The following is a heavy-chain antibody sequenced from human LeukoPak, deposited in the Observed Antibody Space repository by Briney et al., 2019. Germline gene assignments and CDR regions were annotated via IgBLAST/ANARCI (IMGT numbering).Heavy chain of an antibody. CDR3: ARANPQYCSSTSCYGAFDI. Sequence: GASVKVSCKASGGTFSRNVISWVRQTPGQGLEWMGWINPNSGGTNYAQKFQGRVTMTRDTSISTAYMELSRLRSDDTAVYYCARANPQYCSSTSCYGAFDIWGQGTMVTVSS. CDR1: GGTFSRNV. V-gene: IGHV1-2*02. CDR2: INPNSGGT. J-gene: IGHJ3*02. D-gene: IGHD2-2*01.